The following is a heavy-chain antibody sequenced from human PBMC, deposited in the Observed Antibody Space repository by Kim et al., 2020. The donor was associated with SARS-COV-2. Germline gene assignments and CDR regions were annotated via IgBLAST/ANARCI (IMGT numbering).Heavy chain of an antibody. J-gene: IGHJ3*02. CDR3: ARAVEYSTSDAFDI. CDR2: IWFGEKSE. Sequence: GGSLRLSCEASGFIFSTFGMHWVRQAPGKGLEWVAVIWFGEKSEYYADYVKGRFTISRDNSKNMVYLQMNSLRAEDTAVYYCARAVEYSTSDAFDIWGQGTMVTASS. D-gene: IGHD6-6*01. V-gene: IGHV3-33*01. CDR1: GFIFSTFG.